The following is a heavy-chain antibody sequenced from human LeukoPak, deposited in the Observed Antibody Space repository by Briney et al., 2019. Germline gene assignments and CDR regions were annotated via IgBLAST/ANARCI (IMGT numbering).Heavy chain of an antibody. CDR2: IIPIFGTA. J-gene: IGHJ4*02. CDR1: GGTFSSYA. CDR3: QSGESGYDFLDY. D-gene: IGHD5-12*01. V-gene: IGHV1-69*13. Sequence: GASVKVSCKASGGTFSSYAISWVRQAPGQGLEWMGGIIPIFGTANYAQKFQGRVTITADESTSTAYMELSSLKTEDTAVYYCQSGESGYDFLDYWGQGTLVTVSS.